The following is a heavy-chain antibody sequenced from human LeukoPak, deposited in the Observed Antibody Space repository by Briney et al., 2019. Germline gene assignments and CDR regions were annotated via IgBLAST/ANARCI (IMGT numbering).Heavy chain of an antibody. J-gene: IGHJ6*03. CDR3: ARDRTGERAAPGYYYMDV. Sequence: SVKVSCKASGGTFSSYAISWVRQAPGHGLEWMGGIIPIFGTANYAQKFQGRVTITTDESTSTAYMELSSLRSEDTAVYYCARDRTGERAAPGYYYMDVWGKGTTVTVSS. V-gene: IGHV1-69*05. CDR1: GGTFSSYA. D-gene: IGHD2-15*01. CDR2: IIPIFGTA.